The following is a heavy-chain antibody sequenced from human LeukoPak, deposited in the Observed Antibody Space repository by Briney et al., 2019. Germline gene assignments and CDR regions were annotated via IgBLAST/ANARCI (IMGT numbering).Heavy chain of an antibody. V-gene: IGHV3-30-3*01. D-gene: IGHD2-2*02. CDR1: GFTFSSYA. J-gene: IGHJ4*02. CDR2: ISYDGSNK. Sequence: GGSLRLSCAASGFTFSSYAMHWVRPAPGKGLEWVAVISYDGSNKYYADSVKGRFTISRDNSKNTLYLQMNSLRAEDTAVYYCARAPGGYCSSTSCYTTFDYWGQGTLVTVSS. CDR3: ARAPGGYCSSTSCYTTFDY.